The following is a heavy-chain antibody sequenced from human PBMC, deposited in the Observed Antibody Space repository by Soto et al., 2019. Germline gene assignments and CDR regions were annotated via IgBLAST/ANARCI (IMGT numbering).Heavy chain of an antibody. CDR3: ARVTYSYGWIYDY. J-gene: IGHJ4*01. CDR1: GFTFSSYW. CDR2: IKQDGSER. Sequence: PGWSLRLSCASSGFTFSSYWMSWVRQAPGKGLEWVVNIKQDGSERYYMDSVRGRFTASRDNAKNSLYLQMNSLRAEDTAVYFCARVTYSYGWIYDYWGQGSLVTVSS. D-gene: IGHD6-19*01. V-gene: IGHV3-7*01.